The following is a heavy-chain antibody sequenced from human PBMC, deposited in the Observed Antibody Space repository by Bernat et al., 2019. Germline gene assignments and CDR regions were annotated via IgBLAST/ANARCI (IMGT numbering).Heavy chain of an antibody. CDR2: ISSSSSYI. CDR3: ARGGPLYCSGGSCYLHDAFDI. Sequence: EVQLVESGGGLVKPGGSLRLSCAASGFTFSSYSMNWVRQAPGKGLEWVSYISSSSSYIYYADSVKGRFTISRDNAKNSLYLQMNSLRAEDTAVYYCARGGPLYCSGGSCYLHDAFDIWGQGTMVTVSS. D-gene: IGHD2-15*01. J-gene: IGHJ3*02. V-gene: IGHV3-21*05. CDR1: GFTFSSYS.